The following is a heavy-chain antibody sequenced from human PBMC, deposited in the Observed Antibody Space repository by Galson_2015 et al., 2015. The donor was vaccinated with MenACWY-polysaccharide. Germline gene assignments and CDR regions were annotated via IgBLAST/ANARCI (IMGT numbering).Heavy chain of an antibody. V-gene: IGHV4-34*01. CDR3: ARVDFWSGYPYLDK. J-gene: IGHJ4*02. CDR1: GGSFSAYY. Sequence: ETLSLTCGASGGSFSAYYWSWIRQTPGKGLEWIGESDRSGGTTYNPTLKSRVTISVDTSKNHFSLTLNSVTAADTAVYYCARVDFWSGYPYLDKWGQGTLVTVSS. CDR2: SDRSGGT. D-gene: IGHD3-3*01.